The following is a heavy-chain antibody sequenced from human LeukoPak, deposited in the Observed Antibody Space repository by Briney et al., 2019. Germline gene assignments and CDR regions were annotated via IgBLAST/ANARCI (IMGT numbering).Heavy chain of an antibody. CDR2: IYYSGST. V-gene: IGHV4-59*01. Sequence: PSETLSLTCTVSGGSISSYYWSWIRQPPGKGLEWIGYIYYSGSTSYNPSLKSRVTISVDTSKNQFSLKLSSVTAADTAVYYCARGSVTSDYWGQGTLVTVSS. D-gene: IGHD3-10*01. CDR3: ARGSVTSDY. J-gene: IGHJ4*02. CDR1: GGSISSYY.